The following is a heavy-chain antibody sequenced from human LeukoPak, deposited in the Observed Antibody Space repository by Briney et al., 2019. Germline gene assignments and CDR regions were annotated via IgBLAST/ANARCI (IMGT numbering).Heavy chain of an antibody. CDR1: GVSISSSSYY. CDR3: ARHRDGSGDLFDL. V-gene: IGHV4-39*07. J-gene: IGHJ2*01. D-gene: IGHD2-15*01. CDR2: IHYSGAT. Sequence: SETLSLTCIVSGVSISSSSYYWDWIRQPPGMALEWIGSIHYSGATYYNPSHKRRVTISGNTSKNQFSLNLSSVTAADTAVYYCARHRDGSGDLFDLWGLGTLVTVSS.